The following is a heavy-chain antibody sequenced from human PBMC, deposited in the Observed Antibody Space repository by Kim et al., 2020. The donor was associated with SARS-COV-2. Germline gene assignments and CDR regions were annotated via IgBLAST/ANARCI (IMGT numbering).Heavy chain of an antibody. D-gene: IGHD3-9*01. Sequence: RFTISRDNAKNTLYLQMNSLRAEDTAVYYCAKVAKWGVYDILTGFYRPFDYWGQGTLVTVSS. CDR3: AKVAKWGVYDILTGFYRPFDY. V-gene: IGHV3-23*01. J-gene: IGHJ4*02.